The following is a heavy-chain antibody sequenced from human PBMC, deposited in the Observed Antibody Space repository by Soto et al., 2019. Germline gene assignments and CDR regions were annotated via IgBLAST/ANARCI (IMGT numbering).Heavy chain of an antibody. V-gene: IGHV1-18*01. CDR3: AKDVGYCSSATCLIDN. D-gene: IGHD2-2*01. J-gene: IGHJ4*02. CDR2: ISTFNGET. Sequence: VASVTVSCTASGYTFNTYGISWVRQAPGQGLEWVGWISTFNGETRYAQKFQARVTVTTDTSTTTGYMELRTLRSDDTAVYYCAKDVGYCSSATCLIDNWGQGTLVTVSS. CDR1: GYTFNTYG.